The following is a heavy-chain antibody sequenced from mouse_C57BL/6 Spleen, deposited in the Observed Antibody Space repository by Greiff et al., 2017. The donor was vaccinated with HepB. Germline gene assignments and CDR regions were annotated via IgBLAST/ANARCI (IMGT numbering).Heavy chain of an antibody. J-gene: IGHJ2*01. D-gene: IGHD1-1*01. CDR1: GFTFSSYA. CDR3: ARVTTVVAPYFDY. V-gene: IGHV5-4*01. Sequence: EVQLQQSGGGLVKPGGSLKLSCAASGFTFSSYAMSWVRQTPEKRLEWVATISDGGSYTYYPDNVKGRFTISRDNAKNNLYLQMSHLKSEDTAMYYCARVTTVVAPYFDYWGQGTTLTVSS. CDR2: ISDGGSYT.